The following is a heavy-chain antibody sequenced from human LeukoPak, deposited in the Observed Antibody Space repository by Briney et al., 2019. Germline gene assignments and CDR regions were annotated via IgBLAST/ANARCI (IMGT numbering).Heavy chain of an antibody. CDR2: ISYDGSNK. J-gene: IGHJ6*02. CDR1: GFTFSSYG. D-gene: IGHD5-24*01. CDR3: AKDQVLHGNIYYYGMDV. Sequence: GGSLRLSCAASGFTFSSYGMHWVRQAPGKGLEWVAVISYDGSNKYYADSVKGRFTISRDNSKNTLYLQMNGLRAEDTAVYYCAKDQVLHGNIYYYGMDVWGQGTTVTVS. V-gene: IGHV3-30*18.